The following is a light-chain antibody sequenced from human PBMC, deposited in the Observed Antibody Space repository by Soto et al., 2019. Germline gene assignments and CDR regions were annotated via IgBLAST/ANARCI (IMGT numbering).Light chain of an antibody. CDR3: QQSYSSPPT. V-gene: IGKV1-39*01. CDR1: QSISNH. CDR2: AAS. Sequence: DVQLTQSKSSLSASVEDRVIFTCLASQSISNHLNWYQQKPGKAPKLLIFAASSLQSGVPSRFSGSRSGPDFTLTISSLQPEDFATYYCQQSYSSPPTFGQGTKVDIK. J-gene: IGKJ1*01.